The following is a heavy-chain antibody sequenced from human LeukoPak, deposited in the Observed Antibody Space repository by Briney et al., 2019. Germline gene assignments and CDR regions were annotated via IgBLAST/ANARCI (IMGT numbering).Heavy chain of an antibody. J-gene: IGHJ4*02. D-gene: IGHD2-2*01. V-gene: IGHV4-34*01. CDR2: INHSGST. CDR3: ARGVGVVPAASLFDY. CDR1: GGSFSGYY. Sequence: SETLSLTCAVYGGSFSGYYWSWIRQPPGKGLEWIGEINHSGSTNYNPSLKSRVTISVDTSKNQFSLKLSSVTAADTAVYYCARGVGVVPAASLFDYWGQVTLVTVSS.